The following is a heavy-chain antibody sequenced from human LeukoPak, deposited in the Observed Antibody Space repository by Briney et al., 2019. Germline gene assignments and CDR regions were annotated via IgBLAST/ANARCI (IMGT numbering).Heavy chain of an antibody. CDR3: ARVKSGQRLLVDY. V-gene: IGHV3-7*01. CDR1: GLTFSIHW. CDR2: INQDGSDK. D-gene: IGHD3-22*01. J-gene: IGHJ4*02. Sequence: GGSLRLSCAASGLTFSIHWMNWVRQAPGKGLECVANINQDGSDKYYVDSVKGRFTISRDNSKNTLYLQMGSLRAEDMAVYYCARVKSGQRLLVDYWGQGTLVTVSS.